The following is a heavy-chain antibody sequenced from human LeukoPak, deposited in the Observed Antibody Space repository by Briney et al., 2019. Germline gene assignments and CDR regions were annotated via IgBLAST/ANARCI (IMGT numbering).Heavy chain of an antibody. CDR1: GFTFSSYG. D-gene: IGHD2-2*01. Sequence: PGGSLRLSCVASGFTFSSYGMHWVRQAPGKGLEWVAFIRFEGSNKNYADSVKGRFTISRDNAKNSLYLQMNSLRVEDTAVYYCARDGAPDAHCSSSSCAIRWGQGTLVTVSS. CDR2: IRFEGSNK. CDR3: ARDGAPDAHCSSSSCAIR. V-gene: IGHV3-30*02. J-gene: IGHJ4*02.